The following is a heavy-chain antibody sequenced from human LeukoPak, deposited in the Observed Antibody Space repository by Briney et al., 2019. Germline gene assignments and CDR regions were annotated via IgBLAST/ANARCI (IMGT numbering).Heavy chain of an antibody. CDR3: ARGDFWSAPFIH. Sequence: SETLSLTCTVSGGSISSYYWSWIRQPPGKGLEWIGEINHSGSTNYNPSLKSRVTISVDTSKNQFSLKLSSVTAADTAVYYCARGDFWSAPFIHWGQGTLVTVSS. CDR2: INHSGST. V-gene: IGHV4-34*01. J-gene: IGHJ1*01. CDR1: GGSISSYY. D-gene: IGHD3-3*01.